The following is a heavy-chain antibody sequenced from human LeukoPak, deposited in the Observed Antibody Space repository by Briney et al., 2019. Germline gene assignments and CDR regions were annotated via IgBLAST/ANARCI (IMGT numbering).Heavy chain of an antibody. CDR2: IYYSGST. V-gene: IGHV4-39*01. Sequence: SETLSLTCTVSGGSISSSSYYWDWIRQPPGKGLESIGSIYYSGSTYYNPSLKSRVTISVDTSKNQFSLKLSSVTAADTAVYYCARRTVTTIWHWGQGTLVTVSS. J-gene: IGHJ4*02. D-gene: IGHD4-17*01. CDR1: GGSISSSSYY. CDR3: ARRTVTTIWH.